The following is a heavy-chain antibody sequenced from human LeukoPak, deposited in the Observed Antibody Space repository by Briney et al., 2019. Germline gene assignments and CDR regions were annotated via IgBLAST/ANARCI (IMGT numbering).Heavy chain of an antibody. Sequence: SETLSLTCTVSGGSISNAGYYWSWIRQHPGKGLEWVGYIYYSGSTYYNPSLKTRVTISVDTSKNQFSLKLSSVTAADTAVYYCARDAEYYYGSGSYSSGIDVWGQGTTVTVSS. D-gene: IGHD3-10*01. CDR1: GGSISNAGYY. CDR2: IYYSGST. J-gene: IGHJ6*01. CDR3: ARDAEYYYGSGSYSSGIDV. V-gene: IGHV4-31*03.